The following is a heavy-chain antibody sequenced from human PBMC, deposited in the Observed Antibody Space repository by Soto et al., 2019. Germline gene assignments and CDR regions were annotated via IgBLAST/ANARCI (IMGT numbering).Heavy chain of an antibody. V-gene: IGHV4-59*01. D-gene: IGHD2-2*01. Sequence: SXTLSLTCTVSGGSISGYYWSWIRQPPVKGLEWIGYIYYSGSTNYNPSLKSRVTISVDTSKNRFSLKLSSVTAADTAVYYCARSDYCISTSCYSAFDYWGQGTLVTVSS. CDR2: IYYSGST. CDR1: GGSISGYY. CDR3: ARSDYCISTSCYSAFDY. J-gene: IGHJ4*02.